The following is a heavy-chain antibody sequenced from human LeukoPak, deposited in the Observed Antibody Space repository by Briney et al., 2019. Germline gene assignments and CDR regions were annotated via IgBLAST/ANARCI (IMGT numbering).Heavy chain of an antibody. J-gene: IGHJ5*02. D-gene: IGHD2-2*01. CDR2: INNDGSST. CDR3: ARDCSSTSCYRSGLDP. V-gene: IGHV3-74*01. Sequence: GGSLRLSYAASGFTFSSYWMHWVRQAPGKGLVWVSRINNDGSSTNYADSVKGRFTISRDNAKNTLYLQMNSLRAEDTAVYYCARDCSSTSCYRSGLDPWGQGTLVTVSS. CDR1: GFTFSSYW.